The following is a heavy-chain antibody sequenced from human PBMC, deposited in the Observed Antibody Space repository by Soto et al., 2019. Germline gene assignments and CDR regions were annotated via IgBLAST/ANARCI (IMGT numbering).Heavy chain of an antibody. V-gene: IGHV3-23*01. Sequence: EVQLLESGGGLVQPGGALRLSCVTSGFTFNTYAMRWVRQAPGKGLEWVSTISSGGTVTYYADSVRGRFSISRDNSKNTLYLQMSSLRAEDTAVYYCAKGRGGYSSPFDIWGQGTMLTVSS. D-gene: IGHD2-21*02. CDR3: AKGRGGYSSPFDI. CDR2: ISSGGTVT. J-gene: IGHJ3*02. CDR1: GFTFNTYA.